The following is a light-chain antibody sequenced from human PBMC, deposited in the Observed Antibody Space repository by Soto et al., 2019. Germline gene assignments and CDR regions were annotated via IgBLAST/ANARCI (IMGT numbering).Light chain of an antibody. J-gene: IGKJ1*01. Sequence: DIQMTKSPSTLSASVGXRVTITCRASQSISSWLAWYQQKPGKAPKLLIYKASSLESGVPSRFSGSGSGTEFTLTISSLQPDDFATYYCQQYNSYSWTFGQGTKVDIK. V-gene: IGKV1-5*03. CDR1: QSISSW. CDR3: QQYNSYSWT. CDR2: KAS.